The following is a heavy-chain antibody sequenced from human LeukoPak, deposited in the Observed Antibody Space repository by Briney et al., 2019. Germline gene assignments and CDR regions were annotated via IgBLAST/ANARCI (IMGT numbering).Heavy chain of an antibody. CDR3: ARDGVTTGGAFDI. CDR1: GFTFSSYS. CDR2: ISSSSSYI. Sequence: GRSLRLSCAASGFTFSSYSMNWVRQAPGKGLEWVSSISSSSSYIYYADSVKGRFTISRGNAKNSLYLQMNSLRAEDTAVYYCARDGVTTGGAFDIWGQGTMVTVSS. V-gene: IGHV3-21*01. J-gene: IGHJ3*02. D-gene: IGHD4-17*01.